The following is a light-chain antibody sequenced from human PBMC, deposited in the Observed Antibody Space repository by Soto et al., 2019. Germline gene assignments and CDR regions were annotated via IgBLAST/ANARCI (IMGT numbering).Light chain of an antibody. V-gene: IGKV1-12*01. J-gene: IGKJ4*01. Sequence: DIQMTQSPSSVSAAVGDRVTITCRASQYIGSWLAWYQQKPGKAPKLLISAASSLESGVPIRFSGSGSGTDFTLTISSLQPEDFAVYFCQQGNNFPLAFGGGTKVEIK. CDR1: QYIGSW. CDR2: AAS. CDR3: QQGNNFPLA.